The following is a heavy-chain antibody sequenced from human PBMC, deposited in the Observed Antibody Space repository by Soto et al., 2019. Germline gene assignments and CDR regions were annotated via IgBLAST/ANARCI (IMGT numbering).Heavy chain of an antibody. D-gene: IGHD3-10*01. CDR3: AAPTMVRGVIITYYYYYGMDV. Sequence: SVKVSCKASGFTFTSSAVQWVRQARGQRLEWIGWIVVGSGNTNYAQKFQERVTITRDMSTSTAYMELSSLRSEDTAVYYCAAPTMVRGVIITYYYYYGMDVWGQGTTVTVS. CDR2: IVVGSGNT. J-gene: IGHJ6*02. V-gene: IGHV1-58*01. CDR1: GFTFTSSA.